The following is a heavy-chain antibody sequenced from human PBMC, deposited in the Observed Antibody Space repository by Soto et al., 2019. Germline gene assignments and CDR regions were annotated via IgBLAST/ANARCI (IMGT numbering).Heavy chain of an antibody. V-gene: IGHV1-18*04. J-gene: IGHJ5*02. Sequence: QVQLVQSGAEVKKPGASVKVTCKASGYTFTSYGIRWVRQAPGQGLEWMGWNSAYNGNTNYAQELQDRVNMTTDTSTGTAYMYLRSLRSDDTAVYYCAREAVICSYGSWRRYWFDPWGQGTLVTVSS. CDR2: NSAYNGNT. CDR3: AREAVICSYGSWRRYWFDP. CDR1: GYTFTSYG. D-gene: IGHD3-10*01.